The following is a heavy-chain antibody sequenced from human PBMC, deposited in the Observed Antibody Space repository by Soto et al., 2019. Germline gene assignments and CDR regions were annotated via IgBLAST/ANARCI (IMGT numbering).Heavy chain of an antibody. V-gene: IGHV3-30-3*01. CDR2: ISYDGSNK. Sequence: QVQLVESGGGVVQPGRSLRLSCAASGFTFSSYAMQWVRQAPGKGLEWVAVISYDGSNKYYADSVKGRFTISRDNSKNTLYLQMNSLRAEDTAVYYCARDAYYYDSSGYYYYGIDVWGQGTTVTVSS. CDR3: ARDAYYYDSSGYYYYGIDV. J-gene: IGHJ6*02. D-gene: IGHD3-22*01. CDR1: GFTFSSYA.